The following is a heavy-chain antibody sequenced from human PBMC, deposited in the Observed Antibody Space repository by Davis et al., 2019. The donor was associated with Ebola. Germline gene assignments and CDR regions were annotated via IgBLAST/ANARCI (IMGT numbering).Heavy chain of an antibody. CDR3: AREAVSASTVGNGFAP. Sequence: AASVKVSCKASGGTFSSYAIGWVRQAPGQGLEWMGSVIPLSGTTNYAQKFEGRVTITADKFTDVTYMELTRLTYEETAMYYCAREAVSASTVGNGFAPWGQGTLVTVSS. CDR1: GGTFSSYA. CDR2: VIPLSGTT. J-gene: IGHJ5*02. V-gene: IGHV1-69*06. D-gene: IGHD4-17*01.